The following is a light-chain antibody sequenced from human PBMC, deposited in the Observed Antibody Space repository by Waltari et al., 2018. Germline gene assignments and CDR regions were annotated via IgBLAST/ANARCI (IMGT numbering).Light chain of an antibody. CDR3: MILHNNAVV. V-gene: IGLV5-45*01. CDR2: YRSDSSN. J-gene: IGLJ3*02. CDR1: SDINVATYK. Sequence: QAVLTQPASLSASPGASASLTCTFRSDINVATYKISWYQQRPGSPPQFLVKYRSDSSNERGSGVPSRFSGSRDTSANAGILLISGLQSEDEADYYCMILHNNAVVFGGGTTLTVL.